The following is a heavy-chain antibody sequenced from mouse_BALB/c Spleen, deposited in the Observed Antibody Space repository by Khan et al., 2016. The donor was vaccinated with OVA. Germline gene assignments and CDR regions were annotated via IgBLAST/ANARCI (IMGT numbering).Heavy chain of an antibody. CDR1: GYSITSDYA. CDR3: ARVYGGDFDY. V-gene: IGHV3-2*02. CDR2: ISYSGNT. J-gene: IGHJ2*01. D-gene: IGHD1-1*01. Sequence: EVKLLESGPGLVKPSQSLSLTCTVTGYSITSDYAWNWIRQFPGNKLEWMGYISYSGNTNYNPSLKSRISITRDTSKNQFFLQLNSVTTEDTASYYCARVYGGDFDYWGPGTTLTVSS.